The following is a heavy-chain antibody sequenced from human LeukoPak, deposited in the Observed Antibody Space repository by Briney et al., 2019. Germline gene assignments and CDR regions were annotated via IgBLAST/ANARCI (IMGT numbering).Heavy chain of an antibody. D-gene: IGHD1-7*01. CDR1: GYTFTGYY. CDR3: ARDVLADHVESGTSPPFFDY. CDR2: INPNSGGT. Sequence: ASVKVSCKASGYTFTGYYMHWVRQAPGQGLEWMGWINPNSGGTNYAQKFQGRVTMTRDTSISTAYMELSRLRSDDTAVYYCARDVLADHVESGTSPPFFDYWGQGTLVTVSS. V-gene: IGHV1-2*02. J-gene: IGHJ4*02.